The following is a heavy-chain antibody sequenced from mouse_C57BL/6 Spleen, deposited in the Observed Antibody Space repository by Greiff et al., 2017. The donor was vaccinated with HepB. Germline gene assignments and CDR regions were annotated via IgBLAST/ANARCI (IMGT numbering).Heavy chain of an antibody. Sequence: EVNLVESGGDLVKPGGSLKLSCAASGFTFSSYGMSWVRQTPDKRLEWVATISSGGSYTYYPDSVKGRFTISRDNAKNTLYLQMSSLKSEDTAMYYRARQAYYYGTYWYFDVWGTGTTVTVSS. CDR3: ARQAYYYGTYWYFDV. J-gene: IGHJ1*03. CDR1: GFTFSSYG. CDR2: ISSGGSYT. D-gene: IGHD1-1*01. V-gene: IGHV5-6*01.